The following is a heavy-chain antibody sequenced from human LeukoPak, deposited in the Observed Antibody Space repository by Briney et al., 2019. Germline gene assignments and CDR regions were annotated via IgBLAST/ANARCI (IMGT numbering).Heavy chain of an antibody. Sequence: PGGSLRLSCAAPGFTFTTFWMNWIRQAPGKGLEWVANIKHDGSEKYYLDSVKGRFTISRDNAKNSLYLQMNSLRAEDTAVYYCARGRAFDYWGQGTLVTVSS. CDR2: IKHDGSEK. CDR3: ARGRAFDY. CDR1: GFTFTTFW. V-gene: IGHV3-7*03. J-gene: IGHJ4*02.